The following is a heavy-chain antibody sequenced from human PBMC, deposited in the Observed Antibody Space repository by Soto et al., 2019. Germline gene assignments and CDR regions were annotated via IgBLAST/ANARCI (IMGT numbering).Heavy chain of an antibody. CDR2: ISSSGSTI. CDR1: GFTFSSYS. D-gene: IGHD5-12*01. V-gene: IGHV3-48*02. Sequence: EVQLVESGGGLVQPGGSLRLSCAASGFTFSSYSMNWVRQAPGKGLEWVSYISSSGSTIYYAASVRGRFTISRENAKHALYLEMNSLRDEDTAVYYCARAGYRGVDYWGHGTLVTVSS. J-gene: IGHJ4*01. CDR3: ARAGYRGVDY.